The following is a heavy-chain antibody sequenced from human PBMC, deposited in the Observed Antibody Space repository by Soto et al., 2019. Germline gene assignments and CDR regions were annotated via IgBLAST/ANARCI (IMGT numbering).Heavy chain of an antibody. J-gene: IGHJ5*02. CDR1: GGFISSSTYY. CDR3: ATWGRGVLIQNWFDP. Sequence: SETLSLTCTVSGGFISSSTYYWGWIRQAPGRGLEWIASGYYTGSTYFNPSLKSRVSISVDTSKNQFSLKLSSVTAADTGVYYCATWGRGVLIQNWFDPWGQGTLVTFSS. CDR2: GYYTGST. D-gene: IGHD3-10*01. V-gene: IGHV4-39*07.